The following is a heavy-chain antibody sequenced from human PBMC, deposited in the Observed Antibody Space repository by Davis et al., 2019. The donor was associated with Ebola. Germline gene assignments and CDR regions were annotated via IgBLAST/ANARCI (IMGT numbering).Heavy chain of an antibody. CDR1: GGSISNSDFNY. D-gene: IGHD3-22*01. CDR2: IYYSGST. Sequence: MPSETLSPTCTVSGGSISNSDFNYWGWIRQPPGKGLEWIGSIYYSGSTYYNPSLKSRVTISVDTSKNQFSLKLSSVTAADTAVYYCARHSITMIVAWGWFDPWGQGTLVTVSS. CDR3: ARHSITMIVAWGWFDP. J-gene: IGHJ5*02. V-gene: IGHV4-39*01.